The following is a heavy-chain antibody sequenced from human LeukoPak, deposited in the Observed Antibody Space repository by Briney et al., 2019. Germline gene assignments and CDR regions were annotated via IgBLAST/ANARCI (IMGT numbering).Heavy chain of an antibody. CDR2: INPNSGGT. V-gene: IGHV1-2*02. CDR3: ARESGAIVGAKDY. D-gene: IGHD1-26*01. J-gene: IGHJ4*02. Sequence: ASVKVSCKASGDIFIAYYIHWVRQAPGQGLEWMGWINPNSGGTNFAQKFQDRVTMIRDTSISTAYMELNRLTFDDTAVYYCARESGAIVGAKDYWGQGTLVTVSS. CDR1: GDIFIAYY.